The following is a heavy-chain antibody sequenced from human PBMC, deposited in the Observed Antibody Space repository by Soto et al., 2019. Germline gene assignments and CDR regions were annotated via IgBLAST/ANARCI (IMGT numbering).Heavy chain of an antibody. CDR3: GRGTWIQLEGYYFDY. Sequence: ASVKVSCKASGYTFTGYYMHWVLQAPGQGLEWVGWINPNSGGTNYAQKFQGWVTMTRDTSISTAYMELSRLRSDDTAVYYCGRGTWIQLEGYYFDYWGQGTLVTVSS. V-gene: IGHV1-2*04. D-gene: IGHD5-18*01. CDR1: GYTFTGYY. J-gene: IGHJ4*02. CDR2: INPNSGGT.